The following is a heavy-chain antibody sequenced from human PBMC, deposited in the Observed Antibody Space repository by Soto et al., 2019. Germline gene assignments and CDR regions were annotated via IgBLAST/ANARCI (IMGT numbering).Heavy chain of an antibody. CDR3: VRDHSRRLGGTSWLDY. J-gene: IGHJ4*02. Sequence: GGSLRLSCSASGFTFRSYSMNWVRQAPGKGLEWVSSIGSSSSSIYYADSVRGRFTISRDDARNSVYLQMDSLRAEDTAVYYCVRDHSRRLGGTSWLDYWGQGTLVTVSS. D-gene: IGHD2-2*01. CDR2: IGSSSSSI. CDR1: GFTFRSYS. V-gene: IGHV3-21*01.